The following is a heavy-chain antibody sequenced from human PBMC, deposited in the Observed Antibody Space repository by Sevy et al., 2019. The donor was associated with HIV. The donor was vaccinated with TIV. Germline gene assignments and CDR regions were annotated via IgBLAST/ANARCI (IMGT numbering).Heavy chain of an antibody. D-gene: IGHD3-22*01. Sequence: ASVKVSCKASGYIFTSYGISWVRQAPRQGLEWMGWINGHNGNTNYAQNLQGRVTRTTDTSTNTAYMELRSLRSDDTAVYYCARDGYDGSGYQRGLFDYWGQGTLVTVSS. CDR2: INGHNGNT. V-gene: IGHV1-18*01. J-gene: IGHJ4*02. CDR3: ARDGYDGSGYQRGLFDY. CDR1: GYIFTSYG.